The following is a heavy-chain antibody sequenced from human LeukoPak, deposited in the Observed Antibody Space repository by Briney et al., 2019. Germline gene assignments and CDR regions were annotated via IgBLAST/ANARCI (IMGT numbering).Heavy chain of an antibody. CDR2: IWYDGSNK. J-gene: IGHJ4*02. D-gene: IGHD3-3*01. Sequence: GGSLRLSCAASGFTFSSYGMHWVRQAPGKGLEWVAVIWYDGSNKYYADSVKGRFTISRDNSKNTLYLQMNSLRAEDTAVYYCAKDRDFWSGADPDYWGQGTLATVSS. CDR3: AKDRDFWSGADPDY. CDR1: GFTFSSYG. V-gene: IGHV3-33*06.